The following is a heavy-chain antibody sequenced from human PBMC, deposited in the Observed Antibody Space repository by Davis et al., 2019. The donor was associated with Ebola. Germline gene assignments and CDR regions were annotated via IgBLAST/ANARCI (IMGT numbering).Heavy chain of an antibody. V-gene: IGHV4-31*03. D-gene: IGHD6-13*01. Sequence: SETLSLTCTVSGGSLSSGDYFWTWIRQHPGKGLEWIGYINHSGSTYYNASFKSRVTISVDTSKNHFSLRLNSVTAEDTAVYYCVRDIAYCIDVWGEGTTVTVS. CDR2: INHSGST. CDR3: VRDIAYCIDV. CDR1: GGSLSSGDYF. J-gene: IGHJ6*03.